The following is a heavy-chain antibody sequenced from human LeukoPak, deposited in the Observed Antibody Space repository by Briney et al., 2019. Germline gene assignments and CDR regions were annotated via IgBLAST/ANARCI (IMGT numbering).Heavy chain of an antibody. V-gene: IGHV3-21*01. D-gene: IGHD4-11*01. CDR2: ISSSISYI. CDR1: GFTFSTYA. CDR3: ARGRRSYSNYSHYYYMDV. J-gene: IGHJ6*03. Sequence: GGSLRLSCAVSGFTFSTYAMNWVRQAPGKGLEWVSSISSSISYIYYADSVKGRFTISRDNAKNSLYLQMNSLRAEDTAVYYCARGRRSYSNYSHYYYMDVWGKGTTVTVSS.